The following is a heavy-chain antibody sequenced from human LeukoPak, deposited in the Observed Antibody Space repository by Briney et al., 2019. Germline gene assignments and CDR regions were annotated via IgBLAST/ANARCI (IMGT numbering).Heavy chain of an antibody. CDR1: GFTFDDYA. V-gene: IGHV3-9*01. D-gene: IGHD4-23*01. Sequence: GGSLRLSCAASGFTFDDYAMHWVRQAPGKGLEWVSGISWNSGSIGYADSVKGRFTISRDNAKNSLYLQMNSLRAEDTALYYCAKDRKDYGGNSGAFDIWGQGTMVTVSS. CDR2: ISWNSGSI. J-gene: IGHJ3*02. CDR3: AKDRKDYGGNSGAFDI.